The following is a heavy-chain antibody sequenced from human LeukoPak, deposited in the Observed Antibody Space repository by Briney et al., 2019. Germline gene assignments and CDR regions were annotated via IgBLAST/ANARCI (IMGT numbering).Heavy chain of an antibody. Sequence: GGSLRLSCAASGFTFSSACLSWVRQAPGKGLEWVGCIRTKSDGETVDYAAPVKGRFTISRDDSKNTLFLQMNSLKTEDTAVYYCATPALGRRLYYYDYWGQGTLVAVSS. D-gene: IGHD3-16*01. V-gene: IGHV3-15*07. J-gene: IGHJ4*02. CDR1: GFTFSSAC. CDR3: ATPALGRRLYYYDY. CDR2: IRTKSDGETV.